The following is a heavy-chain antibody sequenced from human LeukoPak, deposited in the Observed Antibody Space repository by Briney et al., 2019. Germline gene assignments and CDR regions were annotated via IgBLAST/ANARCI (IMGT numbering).Heavy chain of an antibody. D-gene: IGHD5-24*01. CDR2: IYYSGRT. Sequence: PAETLSLTCTVSGGSISSYYWSWIRQPPGKGLEWIGYIYYSGRTKYNPSLKSRVSISVDTSKNQFSLKLSSVTAADTAVYYCARGAGAGYNLQPFDYWGQGTLVTVSS. CDR3: ARGAGAGYNLQPFDY. V-gene: IGHV4-59*08. J-gene: IGHJ4*02. CDR1: GGSISSYY.